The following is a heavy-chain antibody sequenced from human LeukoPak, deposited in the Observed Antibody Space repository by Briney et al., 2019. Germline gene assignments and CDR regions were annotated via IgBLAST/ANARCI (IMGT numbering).Heavy chain of an antibody. V-gene: IGHV3-48*04. J-gene: IGHJ6*02. CDR3: ARTLHYDILTGYSLYYYYGMDV. Sequence: PGGSLRLSCAASGFTFSSYSMNWVRQAPGKGLEWVSYISSSSSTIYYADSVKGRFTISRDNAKNSLYLQMNSLRAEDTAVYYCARTLHYDILTGYSLYYYYGMDVWGQGTTVTVSS. CDR1: GFTFSSYS. CDR2: ISSSSSTI. D-gene: IGHD3-9*01.